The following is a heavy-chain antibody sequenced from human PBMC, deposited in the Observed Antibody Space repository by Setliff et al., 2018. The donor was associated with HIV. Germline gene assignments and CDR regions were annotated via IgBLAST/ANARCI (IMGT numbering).Heavy chain of an antibody. CDR1: GGSVGSSSYY. CDR3: ARDDSIVLVPAIMRGDGFDF. CDR2: IYYTGNT. Sequence: SETLSLTCTVSGGSVGSSSYYWAWIRQPPGKGLEWIGNIYYTGNTKYNPSLESRVTFSIDTSENQFSLRLASVTAADTAIYYCARDDSIVLVPAIMRGDGFDFWGQGRMVTVSS. V-gene: IGHV4-39*07. J-gene: IGHJ3*01. D-gene: IGHD2-2*01.